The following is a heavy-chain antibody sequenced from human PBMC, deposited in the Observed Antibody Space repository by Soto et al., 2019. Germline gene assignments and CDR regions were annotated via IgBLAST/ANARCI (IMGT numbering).Heavy chain of an antibody. V-gene: IGHV3-23*01. D-gene: IGHD2-2*01. CDR3: AKGGCSRTSCYVEEAYGLDG. CDR1: GFTFSSYA. CDR2: ISGSGST. J-gene: IGHJ6*02. Sequence: PGGSLRLSCAASGFTFSSYAMSWVRQAPGKGLEWVSAISGSGSTYYADSVKGRFTISRDNSKNTLYLQMNSLRAEDTAVYYCAKGGCSRTSCYVEEAYGLDGWGQATTVTVSS.